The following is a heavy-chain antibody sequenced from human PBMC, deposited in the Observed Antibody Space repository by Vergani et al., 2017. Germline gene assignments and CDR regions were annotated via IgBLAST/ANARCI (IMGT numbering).Heavy chain of an antibody. D-gene: IGHD4-11*01. CDR2: INQSGST. J-gene: IGHJ4*02. CDR1: GGSFSGYY. CDR3: ARVAIYSPSPAHLFDY. V-gene: IGHV4-34*01. Sequence: QVQLQQWGAGLLKPSETLSLTCAVYGGSFSGYYWSWIRQPPGKGLEWIGEINQSGSTNYNPSLKSRVTISVDTSKNQFSLKLSSVTAADTAVYYCARVAIYSPSPAHLFDYWGQGTLVTVSS.